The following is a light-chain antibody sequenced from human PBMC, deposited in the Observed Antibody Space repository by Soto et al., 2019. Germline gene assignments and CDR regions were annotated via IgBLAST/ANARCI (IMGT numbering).Light chain of an antibody. CDR2: AAS. CDR1: QDIRNF. V-gene: IGKV1-27*01. J-gene: IGKJ3*01. CDR3: QKYSSVPV. Sequence: DIQMTQSPTSLSASVGDRVTITCRASQDIRNFVAWYQQKPGKAPKLLIYAASTLQSGVPSPFSARGSGTDFTLPITSLQPVDVATYSCQKYSSVPVFGPGTKVEIK.